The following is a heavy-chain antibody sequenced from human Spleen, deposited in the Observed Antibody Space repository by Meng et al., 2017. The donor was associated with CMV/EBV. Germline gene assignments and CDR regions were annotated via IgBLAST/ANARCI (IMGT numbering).Heavy chain of an antibody. J-gene: IGHJ5*02. V-gene: IGHV4-39*07. D-gene: IGHD3-3*01. CDR2: IYYSGST. Sequence: QLQLQESGPGLVKPSETLSLTCPVSGGSISSSSYYWGWIRQPPGKGLEWIGSIYYSGSTYYNPSLKSRVTISVDTSKNQFSLKLSSVTAADTAVYYCARRRFLEWLLSGTWFDPWGQGTLVTVSS. CDR1: GGSISSSSYY. CDR3: ARRRFLEWLLSGTWFDP.